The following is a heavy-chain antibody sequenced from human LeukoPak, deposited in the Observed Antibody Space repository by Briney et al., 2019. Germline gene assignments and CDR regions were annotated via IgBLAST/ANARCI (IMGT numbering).Heavy chain of an antibody. D-gene: IGHD6-13*01. CDR1: GFTFSSYS. Sequence: GGSLRLSCAASGFTFSSYSMNWVRQAPGKGLEWGSSISSSSSYIYYADSVKGRFTISRDNAKNSLYLQRNSRRAEDTAVYYCARVRAAYGHYWGQGTLVTVSS. CDR2: ISSSSSYI. J-gene: IGHJ4*02. CDR3: ARVRAAYGHY. V-gene: IGHV3-21*01.